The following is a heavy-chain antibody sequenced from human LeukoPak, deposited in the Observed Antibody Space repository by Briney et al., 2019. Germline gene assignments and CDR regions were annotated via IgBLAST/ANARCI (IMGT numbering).Heavy chain of an antibody. Sequence: PGKSLGLSCAASGFGFSNYDMHWVRQAPGKGLEWVAIIWLDGSATYYGDSVKGRFTISRDNSKNILYLQMNDLRVEDTAVYYCARDLNREDFDYWGQGTLVAVSS. V-gene: IGHV3-33*01. CDR2: IWLDGSAT. J-gene: IGHJ4*02. D-gene: IGHD1-14*01. CDR3: ARDLNREDFDY. CDR1: GFGFSNYD.